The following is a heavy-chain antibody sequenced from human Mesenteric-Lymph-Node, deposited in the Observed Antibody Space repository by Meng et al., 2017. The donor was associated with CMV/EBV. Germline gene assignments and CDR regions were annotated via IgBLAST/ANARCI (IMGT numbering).Heavy chain of an antibody. V-gene: IGHV3-21*01. CDR1: GVTFSDYI. D-gene: IGHD2/OR15-2a*01. CDR3: ATMETFCDSSTCSDSFDH. CDR2: ITTHSGYI. J-gene: IGHJ4*02. Sequence: GESLKISCATSGVTFSDYIMNWVRQAPGKGLDCLSFITTHSGYIHYADSVKGRFTISRDNAKNSLSLQMGSLRAEGTAIYYCATMETFCDSSTCSDSFDHWGRGTRVTVSS.